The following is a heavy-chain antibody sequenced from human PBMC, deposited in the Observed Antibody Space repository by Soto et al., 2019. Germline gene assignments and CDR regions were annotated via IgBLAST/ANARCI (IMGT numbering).Heavy chain of an antibody. J-gene: IGHJ4*01. CDR2: IYHGGTT. V-gene: IGHV4-38-2*02. Sequence: PSETLSLTCTFSCYSSISGSYWAWIRQPPGKGPEWIASIYHGGTTFYNPSLKSRTTISVDTSNNQFSLKLTSVTAADTAVYYCARVHVMVVAGSTFDYWGHGTLVTVPQ. D-gene: IGHD6-19*01. CDR1: CYSSISGSY. CDR3: ARVHVMVVAGSTFDY.